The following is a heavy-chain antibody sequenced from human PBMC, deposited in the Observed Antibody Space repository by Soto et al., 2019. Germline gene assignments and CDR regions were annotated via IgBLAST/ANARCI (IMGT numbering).Heavy chain of an antibody. CDR2: INPNSGGT. D-gene: IGHD3-3*01. CDR1: GYTFTVYY. Sequence: GASVKVSCQASGYTFTVYYMHWVRQAPGQRLEWTGWINPNSGGTNYAQKFQGWVTMTRDTSISTAYMELSRLRSDDTAVYYCARDPSHYDSGSHEYYMDVWGKGTTVTVSS. V-gene: IGHV1-2*04. J-gene: IGHJ6*03. CDR3: ARDPSHYDSGSHEYYMDV.